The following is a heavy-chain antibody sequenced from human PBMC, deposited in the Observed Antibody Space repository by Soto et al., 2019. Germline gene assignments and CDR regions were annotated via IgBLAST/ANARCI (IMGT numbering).Heavy chain of an antibody. CDR3: ARAYYGGNHNWFDP. Sequence: ASVKVSCKASGYTFTSYAMHWVRQAPGQRLEWMGWINAGNGNTKYSQKFQGRVTITADESTSTAYMELSSLRSEDTAVYYCARAYYGGNHNWFDPWGQGTLVTVSS. D-gene: IGHD4-17*01. V-gene: IGHV1-3*01. CDR1: GYTFTSYA. J-gene: IGHJ5*02. CDR2: INAGNGNT.